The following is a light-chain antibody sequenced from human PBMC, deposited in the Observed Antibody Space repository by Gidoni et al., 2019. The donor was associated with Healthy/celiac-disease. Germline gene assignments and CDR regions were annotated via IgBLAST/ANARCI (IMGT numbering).Light chain of an antibody. CDR2: LGS. J-gene: IGKJ2*01. V-gene: IGKV2-28*01. CDR1: QSLLHSNGYNY. Sequence: DIVMSQSPLSLSVTPGEPASLSCRASQSLLHSNGYNYFEWYLQKPGQSPQLLIYLGSNRASGVPDRFSGSGSGTDFTLKISRVEAEDVGVYYCMQALQTPRTFGQGTKLEIK. CDR3: MQALQTPRT.